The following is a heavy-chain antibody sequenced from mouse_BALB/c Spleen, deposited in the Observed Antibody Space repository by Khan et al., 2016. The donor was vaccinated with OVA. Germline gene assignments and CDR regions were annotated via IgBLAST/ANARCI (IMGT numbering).Heavy chain of an antibody. CDR2: IDPYNGGT. Sequence: VQLQQSGPELVKPGASVKVSCKASGYSFTDYNMFWVKQSLGKSLEWIGYIDPYNGGTNYNQKFMGKATLTVDKSSSTAFMHLNSLTSEGSAVYYCALIYHYGSGFDYWGQGTTLTVSS. V-gene: IGHV1S135*01. CDR3: ALIYHYGSGFDY. D-gene: IGHD1-1*01. CDR1: GYSFTDYN. J-gene: IGHJ2*01.